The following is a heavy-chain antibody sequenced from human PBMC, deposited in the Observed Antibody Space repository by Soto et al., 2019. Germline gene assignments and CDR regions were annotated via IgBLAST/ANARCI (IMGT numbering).Heavy chain of an antibody. Sequence: QVQLVESGGGVVQPGRSLRLSCAASGFTFSSYGMHWVRQAPGKGLEWVAVISYDGSNKYYADSVKGRVTISRDNSKNTLYLQMNSLRAEDTAVYYCAKTYCSGGSCYLAEYFQHWGQGTLVTVSS. J-gene: IGHJ1*01. CDR1: GFTFSSYG. CDR2: ISYDGSNK. D-gene: IGHD2-15*01. CDR3: AKTYCSGGSCYLAEYFQH. V-gene: IGHV3-30*18.